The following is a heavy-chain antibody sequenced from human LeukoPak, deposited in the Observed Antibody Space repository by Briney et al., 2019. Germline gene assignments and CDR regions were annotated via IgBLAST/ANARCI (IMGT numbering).Heavy chain of an antibody. D-gene: IGHD1-26*01. Sequence: GESLKISCKVSGYSFTSYCIGWVRQMPGKGLEWMGIIYPGDSGPTYSPSFQGEVTISVDKSISTAYLQWSSLQASDTAMYYCGMSGDRVPLQDDVFDVWGQGTMVTVST. CDR3: GMSGDRVPLQDDVFDV. V-gene: IGHV5-51*01. CDR1: GYSFTSYC. CDR2: IYPGDSGP. J-gene: IGHJ3*01.